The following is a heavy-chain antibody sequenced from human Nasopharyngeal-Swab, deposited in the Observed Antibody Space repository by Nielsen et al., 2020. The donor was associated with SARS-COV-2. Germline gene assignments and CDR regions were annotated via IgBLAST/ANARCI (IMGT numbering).Heavy chain of an antibody. J-gene: IGHJ5*02. D-gene: IGHD2-21*02. CDR2: MNPNSGNT. CDR1: GYTFTSYD. Sequence: ASVKVSCKASGYTFTSYDINWVRQATGQGLEWMGWMNPNSGNTGYAQKFQGRVTMTRNTSISTAYMELSSLRSEDTAVYYCARGGQRHIVVVTANNWFDPWGQGTLVTVSS. CDR3: ARGGQRHIVVVTANNWFDP. V-gene: IGHV1-8*01.